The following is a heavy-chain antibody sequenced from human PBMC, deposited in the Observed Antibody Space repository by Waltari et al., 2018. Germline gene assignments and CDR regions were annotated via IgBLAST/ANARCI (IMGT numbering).Heavy chain of an antibody. Sequence: QVQLQQWGAGLLKPSETLSLTCAVYGGSFSGYYWSWIRQPPGKGLEGIGEINHSGSTNYTPSLKSRVTISVDTSKNQFSLKLSSVTAADTAVYYCARGRRQWLVRGGFDYWGQGTLVTVSS. CDR3: ARGRRQWLVRGGFDY. V-gene: IGHV4-34*01. CDR1: GGSFSGYY. J-gene: IGHJ4*02. CDR2: INHSGST. D-gene: IGHD6-19*01.